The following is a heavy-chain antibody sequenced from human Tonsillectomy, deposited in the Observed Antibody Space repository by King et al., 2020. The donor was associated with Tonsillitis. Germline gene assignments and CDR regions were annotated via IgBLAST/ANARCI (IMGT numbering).Heavy chain of an antibody. D-gene: IGHD3-3*01. CDR2: IYSVGST. Sequence: VQLVESGGGLIQPGGSLRLSCAASGFTVSSNYMNWVRQAPGKGLEWGSIIYSVGSTYDADSVRGRFTISRDNAQNTLYLKMNSLRAEDTAVYYCARVAHDYYDFWRFDYWGQGTLVTVSS. J-gene: IGHJ4*02. CDR1: GFTVSSNY. V-gene: IGHV3-53*01. CDR3: ARVAHDYYDFWRFDY.